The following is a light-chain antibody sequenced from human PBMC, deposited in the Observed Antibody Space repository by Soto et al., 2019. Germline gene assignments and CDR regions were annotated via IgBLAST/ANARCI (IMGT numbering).Light chain of an antibody. CDR1: TGAVTTGHY. CDR3: LLSYRGVGV. Sequence: QAVVTQEPSLTVSPGGTVTLTCGSNTGAVTTGHYPYWFQQKPGQAPRTLIYDTSNKHSWTPARFSGSLLGGKAALTLSGAQPEDEADYYCLLSYRGVGVFGGGTKLTVL. CDR2: DTS. J-gene: IGLJ2*01. V-gene: IGLV7-46*01.